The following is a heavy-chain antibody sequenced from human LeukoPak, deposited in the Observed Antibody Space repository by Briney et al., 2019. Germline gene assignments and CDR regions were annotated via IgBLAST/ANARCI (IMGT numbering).Heavy chain of an antibody. CDR1: GFTFSSYA. V-gene: IGHV3-23*01. D-gene: IGHD3-10*01. J-gene: IGHJ4*02. CDR3: ARGLMVRGVIRH. Sequence: GGSLRLSCAASGFTFSSYAMSWVRQAPGKGLEWVSAISGSGGSTYYADSVKGRFTISRDNAKNSLYLQMNSLRAEDTAVYYCARGLMVRGVIRHWGQGTLVTVSS. CDR2: ISGSGGST.